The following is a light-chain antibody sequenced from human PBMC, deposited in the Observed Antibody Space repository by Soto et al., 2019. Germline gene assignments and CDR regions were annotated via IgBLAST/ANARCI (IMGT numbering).Light chain of an antibody. CDR2: GTS. Sequence: EIVMTQSPATLSVSPGERATLFCRASQSVSSNLAWYQQKAGQPPRLLIYGTSTRATGVPARFIGSGSGTDFTLTISSLQSEDFAVYYCRQYNNWPPLTFGGGTKVEIK. CDR3: RQYNNWPPLT. V-gene: IGKV3-15*01. J-gene: IGKJ4*01. CDR1: QSVSSN.